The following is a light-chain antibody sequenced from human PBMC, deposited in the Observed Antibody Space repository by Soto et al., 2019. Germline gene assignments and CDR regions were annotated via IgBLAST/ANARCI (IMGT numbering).Light chain of an antibody. V-gene: IGKV1-39*01. CDR1: QTVSLY. CDR2: AAS. Sequence: DIQMTQSPSSLSASVGDRVTITCRASQTVSLYLNWYQQKPGKAPKLLIFAASSLQSGVPSRFSGSGSGTDFTLTITSLQPEDSATYYCQQSYSLPLTFGQGTRVEIK. J-gene: IGKJ1*01. CDR3: QQSYSLPLT.